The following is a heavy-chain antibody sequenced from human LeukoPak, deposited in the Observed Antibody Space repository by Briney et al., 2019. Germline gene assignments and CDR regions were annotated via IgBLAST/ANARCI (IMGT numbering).Heavy chain of an antibody. Sequence: GGSLRLSCAASGFTFSIYAMTWVRQAPGKGLEWVAFIRYDGSNKYYADSVKGRFTISRDNSKNTLYLQMNSLRAEDTAVYYCMRPGASNDYWGQGTLVTVSS. CDR3: MRPGASNDY. J-gene: IGHJ4*02. V-gene: IGHV3-30*02. CDR2: IRYDGSNK. CDR1: GFTFSIYA. D-gene: IGHD1-26*01.